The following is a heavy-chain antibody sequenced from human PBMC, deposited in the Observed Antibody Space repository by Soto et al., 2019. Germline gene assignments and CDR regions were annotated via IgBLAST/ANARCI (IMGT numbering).Heavy chain of an antibody. J-gene: IGHJ4*02. Sequence: ASVKVSCKASGGTFSSYAISWVRQAPGQGLEWMGGIIPIFGTANYAQKFQGRVTITADKSTSTAYMELSSLRSEDTAVYYCTNPYYDSSGYYFDYWGQGTLVTVSS. CDR3: TNPYYDSSGYYFDY. CDR1: GGTFSSYA. CDR2: IIPIFGTA. D-gene: IGHD3-22*01. V-gene: IGHV1-69*06.